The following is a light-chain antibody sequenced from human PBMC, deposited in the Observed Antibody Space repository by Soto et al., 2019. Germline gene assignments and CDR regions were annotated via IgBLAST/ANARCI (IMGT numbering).Light chain of an antibody. CDR2: DVS. CDR1: SSDVGGYNY. J-gene: IGLJ1*01. CDR3: SSYTTSSTRV. Sequence: QSVLTQPASVSGSPGQSITISCTGTSSDVGGYNYVSWYQQHPGKAPKLMIYDVSNRPSGVSYRFSGSKSGNTASLTISGLQAEDEADYYCSSYTTSSTRVLGTGTKVTVL. V-gene: IGLV2-14*01.